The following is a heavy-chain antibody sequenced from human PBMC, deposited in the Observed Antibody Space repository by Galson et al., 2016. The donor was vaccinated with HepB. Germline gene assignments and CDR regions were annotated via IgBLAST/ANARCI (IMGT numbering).Heavy chain of an antibody. J-gene: IGHJ4*02. CDR1: GYTFTNYW. CDR3: VRQSIAVAGTGDY. D-gene: IGHD6-19*01. CDR2: IDPSDSYT. Sequence: QSGAEVKKPGESLRISCTGSGYTFTNYWISWVRQMPGKGLEWMGRIDPSDSYTNYRPSFQGHVTISADKSITTAYLQWSSLQASDTAMYYCVRQSIAVAGTGDYWGQGTQVTVSS. V-gene: IGHV5-10-1*01.